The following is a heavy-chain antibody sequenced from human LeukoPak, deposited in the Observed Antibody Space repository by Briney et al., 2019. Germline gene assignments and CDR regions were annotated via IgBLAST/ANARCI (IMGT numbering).Heavy chain of an antibody. CDR3: ARARAGDYVDY. Sequence: GASPTPACSPFALTSSGYTIRSGRQAPGKGLEGVAVISYDGSNKYYADSVKGRFTISRDNSKNTLYLQMNSLRAEDTAVYYCARARAGDYVDYWGQGTLVTVSS. CDR2: ISYDGSNK. V-gene: IGHV3-30-3*01. CDR1: ALTSSGYT. J-gene: IGHJ4*02.